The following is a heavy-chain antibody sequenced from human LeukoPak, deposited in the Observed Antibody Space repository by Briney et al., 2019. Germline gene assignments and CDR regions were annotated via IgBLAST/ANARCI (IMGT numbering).Heavy chain of an antibody. Sequence: SETLSLTCAVSGGSISSGDYYWSWFRQPPGKGLEWIGYIDYSGSTYYNPSLKSRVTISVDTSKNQFSLKLSSVTAADTAVHYCARVHVVRGVIINWGQGALVTVSS. J-gene: IGHJ4*02. CDR3: ARVHVVRGVIIN. CDR1: GGSISSGDYY. CDR2: IDYSGST. V-gene: IGHV4-30-4*01. D-gene: IGHD3-10*01.